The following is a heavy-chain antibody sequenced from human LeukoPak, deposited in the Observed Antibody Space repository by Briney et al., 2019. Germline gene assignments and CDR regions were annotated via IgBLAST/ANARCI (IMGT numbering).Heavy chain of an antibody. Sequence: SETLSLTCAVYGGSFSNYYWSWIRQSPGKGLEWIGEINHSGSTNYNPSLKSRVTISVDTSKNQFSLKLSAVTAADTAVYYCARVTRGGYDGYFDYWGQGTLVTVSS. CDR1: GGSFSNYY. D-gene: IGHD5-12*01. V-gene: IGHV4-34*01. CDR2: INHSGST. J-gene: IGHJ4*02. CDR3: ARVTRGGYDGYFDY.